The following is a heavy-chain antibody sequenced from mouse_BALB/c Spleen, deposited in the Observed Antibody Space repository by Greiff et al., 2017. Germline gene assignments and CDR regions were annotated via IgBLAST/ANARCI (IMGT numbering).Heavy chain of an antibody. CDR3: ARDEGGY. Sequence: EVKLMESGPGLVKPSQSLSLTCSVTGYSITSGYYWNWIRQFPGNKLEWMGYISYDGSNNYNPSLKNRISITRDTSKNQFFLKLNSVTTEDTATYYCARDEGGYWGQGTTLTVSS. V-gene: IGHV3-6*02. D-gene: IGHD3-3*01. J-gene: IGHJ2*01. CDR1: GYSITSGYY. CDR2: ISYDGSN.